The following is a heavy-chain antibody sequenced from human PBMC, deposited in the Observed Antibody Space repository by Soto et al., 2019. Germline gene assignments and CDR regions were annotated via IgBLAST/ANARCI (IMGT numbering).Heavy chain of an antibody. CDR3: ARDSGYGDYEAFVDV. CDR1: GYTFTSYG. CDR2: ISAYNGNT. J-gene: IGHJ6*02. D-gene: IGHD4-17*01. V-gene: IGHV1-18*01. Sequence: QVQLVQSGAEVKKPGASVKVSCKASGYTFTSYGISWVRQAPGQGLEWMGWISAYNGNTNYAQKLQGRVTXPXXXSXXTAYMELRSLISDDTAVYYCARDSGYGDYEAFVDVWGQGTTVTVSS.